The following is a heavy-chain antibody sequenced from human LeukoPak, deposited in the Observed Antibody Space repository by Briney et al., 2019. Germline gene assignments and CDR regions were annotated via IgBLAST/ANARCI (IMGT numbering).Heavy chain of an antibody. Sequence: SATLSLTCTVSVGSISSYYWSCIRQPPGKGLEWVGYIYNSGSTNYNPSLKSRVTISVDTSKNQFSLKMSSVTAADTAVYYCARVQYCSTTSCPIDPWGQGTLVTVSS. CDR1: VGSISSYY. CDR3: ARVQYCSTTSCPIDP. V-gene: IGHV4-59*01. D-gene: IGHD2-2*01. CDR2: IYNSGST. J-gene: IGHJ5*02.